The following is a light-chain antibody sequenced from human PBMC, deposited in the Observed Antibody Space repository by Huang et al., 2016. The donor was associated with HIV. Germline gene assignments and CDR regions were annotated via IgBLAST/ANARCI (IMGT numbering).Light chain of an antibody. Sequence: DIVLTQSPGTLSLSPGERATLSCRASQPVSSRLLAWYQQKPGQAPRLLIHVASTRATGIPDRFSGSGSGTDFTLSISRLEPEDFAVYFCQQYAGSPYTFGQGTKLEIK. CDR2: VAS. V-gene: IGKV3-20*01. J-gene: IGKJ2*01. CDR3: QQYAGSPYT. CDR1: QPVSSRL.